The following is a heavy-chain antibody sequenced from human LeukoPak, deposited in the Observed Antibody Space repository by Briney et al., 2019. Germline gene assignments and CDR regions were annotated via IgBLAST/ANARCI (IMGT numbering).Heavy chain of an antibody. V-gene: IGHV3-23*01. J-gene: IGHJ4*02. D-gene: IGHD6-13*01. CDR2: ISGSGDST. CDR3: AKVHGIAAAGTPSDY. Sequence: GGSLRLSCAASGFTFSSYAMSWVRQAPGKGLEWVSGISGSGDSTYYADSVKGRFTISRDNSKNTLYLQMNSLRAEDTAVYYCAKVHGIAAAGTPSDYWGQGTLVTVSS. CDR1: GFTFSSYA.